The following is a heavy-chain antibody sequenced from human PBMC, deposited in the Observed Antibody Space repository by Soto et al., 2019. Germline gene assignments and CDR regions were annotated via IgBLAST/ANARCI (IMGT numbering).Heavy chain of an antibody. V-gene: IGHV4-59*01. CDR2: IYYSGST. Sequence: TLSLTCTVSGGSISSYYWSWIRQPPGKGLEWIGYIYYSGSTNYNPSLKIRVTISVDTSKNQFSLKLSSVTAADTAVYYCASSSWYDDWFDPWGRGTLVTVSS. D-gene: IGHD6-13*01. CDR1: GGSISSYY. J-gene: IGHJ5*02. CDR3: ASSSWYDDWFDP.